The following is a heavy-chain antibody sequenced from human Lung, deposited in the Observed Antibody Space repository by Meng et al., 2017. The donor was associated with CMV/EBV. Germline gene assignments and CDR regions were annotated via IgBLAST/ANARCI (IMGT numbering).Heavy chain of an antibody. CDR3: ARTNYGDYNWFDP. Sequence: QLQRQRPGPGLVKPSQTLSLTCTVHGGSISSGGFYWSWIRQHPGKGLEWIGYIYYSGSTYYNPSLRSRVAISIDTSKNQFSLKLTSVTAADTAVYFCARTNYGDYNWFDPWGQGTLVTVSS. V-gene: IGHV4-31*03. D-gene: IGHD4-17*01. J-gene: IGHJ5*02. CDR1: GGSISSGGFY. CDR2: IYYSGST.